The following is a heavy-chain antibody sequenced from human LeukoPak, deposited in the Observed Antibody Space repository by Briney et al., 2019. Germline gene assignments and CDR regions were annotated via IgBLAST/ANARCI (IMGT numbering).Heavy chain of an antibody. D-gene: IGHD3-10*01. V-gene: IGHV4-4*07. CDR3: ARDVKSRRRQWFGELSVYYYYYMGV. CDR2: IYSTGST. Sequence: PSETLSLTCTVSGGSISSDYWSWIRQPAGKGLEWIGRIYSTGSTNYSPSLKSRVTMSVDTSKNQFSLKLSSVTAADTAVYYCARDVKSRRRQWFGELSVYYYYYMGVWGKGTTVTISS. CDR1: GGSISSDY. J-gene: IGHJ6*03.